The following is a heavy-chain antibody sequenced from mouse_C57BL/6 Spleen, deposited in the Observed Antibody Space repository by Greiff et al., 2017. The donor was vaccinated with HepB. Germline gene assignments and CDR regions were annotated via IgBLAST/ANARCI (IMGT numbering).Heavy chain of an antibody. CDR2: IHPNSGST. D-gene: IGHD1-1*01. Sequence: QVQLQQPGAELVQPGASVKLSCKASGYTFTSYWMHWVKQRPGQGLEWIGMIHPNSGSTNYNEKFKSKATLTVDKSSSTAYMQLSSLTSEASAGYYCARERAYGRSLAWFAYWGQGTLVTVSA. CDR3: ARERAYGRSLAWFAY. J-gene: IGHJ3*01. V-gene: IGHV1-64*01. CDR1: GYTFTSYW.